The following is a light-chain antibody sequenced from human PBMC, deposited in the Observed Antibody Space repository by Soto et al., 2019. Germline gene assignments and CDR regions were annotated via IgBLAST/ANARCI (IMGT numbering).Light chain of an antibody. CDR1: QSVGGSS. Sequence: ETVLTQPPGTLSLSPGERATVHCRASQSVGGSSLAWYQQRPGQAPRLLIYDTSKRATGIPDRFSGSGSGTDFTLTISRLEPEDFAVYYCQQYQNSPRTFGQGTKVDIK. CDR3: QQYQNSPRT. V-gene: IGKV3-20*01. J-gene: IGKJ1*01. CDR2: DTS.